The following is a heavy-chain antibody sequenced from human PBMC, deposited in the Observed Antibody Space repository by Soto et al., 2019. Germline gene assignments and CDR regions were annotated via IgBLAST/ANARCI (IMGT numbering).Heavy chain of an antibody. D-gene: IGHD2-2*01. CDR2: ISAYNGNT. CDR3: AGEGAYCVRTSCRDY. Sequence: QVQLVQSGAEVKKPGASVKVSCKASGYTFTNYGISWVRQAPGQGLEWMGWISAYNGNTDYAQKLQGRDTMTTDTCTSKAYMDTRSLRLDNTAVYYCAGEGAYCVRTSCRDYWGQGTLVTVSS. CDR1: GYTFTNYG. V-gene: IGHV1-18*01. J-gene: IGHJ4*02.